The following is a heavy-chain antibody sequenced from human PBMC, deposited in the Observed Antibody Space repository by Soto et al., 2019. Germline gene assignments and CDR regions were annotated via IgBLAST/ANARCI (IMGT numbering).Heavy chain of an antibody. CDR2: IIPIFGTA. CDR1: GGTFSSYA. D-gene: IGHD6-13*01. CDR3: ARYIAAAGTSDFQH. Sequence: QVQLVQSGAEVKKPGSSVKVSCKASGGTFSSYAVSWVRQAPGQGLEWMGGIIPIFGTANYAQKFQGRVTITANESTTTAYMELSSLRSEDTAVYYCARYIAAAGTSDFQHWGQGTLVTVSS. V-gene: IGHV1-69*12. J-gene: IGHJ1*01.